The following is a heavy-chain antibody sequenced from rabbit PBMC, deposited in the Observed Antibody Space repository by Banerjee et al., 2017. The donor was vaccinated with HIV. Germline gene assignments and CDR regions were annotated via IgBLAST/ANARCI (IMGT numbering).Heavy chain of an antibody. Sequence: QEQLEESGGDLVKPEGSLTLTCTASGFSFSNKCVMCWVRQAPGKGLEWIGCINTSSGNTVYASWAKGRFTISKTSSTTVTLQLNSLTAADTATYFCARDDVTSGGYVLNLWGQGTLVTVS. CDR1: GFSFSNKCV. CDR2: INTSSGNT. V-gene: IGHV1S45*01. D-gene: IGHD1-1*01. J-gene: IGHJ4*01. CDR3: ARDDVTSGGYVLNL.